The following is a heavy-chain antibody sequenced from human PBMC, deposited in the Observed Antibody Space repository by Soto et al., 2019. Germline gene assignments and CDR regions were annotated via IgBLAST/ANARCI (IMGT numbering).Heavy chain of an antibody. Sequence: ASVKVSCKASGYTFTSYYMHWVRHATGQRLEWMGIINPSGGSTSYAQKFQGRVTMTRDTSTSTVYMVLSSLRSEDTAVYYCASHHSSGWYHYLDCWGQGTLVTVSS. V-gene: IGHV1-46*01. CDR2: INPSGGST. CDR3: ASHHSSGWYHYLDC. D-gene: IGHD6-19*01. CDR1: GYTFTSYY. J-gene: IGHJ4*02.